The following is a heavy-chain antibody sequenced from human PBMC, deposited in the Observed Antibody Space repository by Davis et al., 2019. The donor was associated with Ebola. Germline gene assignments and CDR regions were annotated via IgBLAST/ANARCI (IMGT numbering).Heavy chain of an antibody. Sequence: SETLSLTCTVSGVSISSSSDYWGWIRRPPGKGLEWIGSITSGGTTYYNPSLKSRLTISVDTSKNQFSLHLNSVTPKDTAVYYCARDRGTLGFDYWGQGTLVTVSS. CDR3: ARDRGTLGFDY. CDR1: GVSISSSSDY. V-gene: IGHV4-39*02. D-gene: IGHD1-7*01. CDR2: ITSGGTT. J-gene: IGHJ4*02.